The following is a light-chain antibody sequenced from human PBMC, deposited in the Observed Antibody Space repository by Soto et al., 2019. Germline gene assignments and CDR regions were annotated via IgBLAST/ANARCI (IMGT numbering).Light chain of an antibody. CDR3: QKYNSAPPGWT. Sequence: DIPMTQSPSSLSASVGDSVTITCRASQGIGNYLAWYQQRPGKVPKVLIYATSTLQSGVPSRLSGSGSGTDFTLTIRSLQPEDVATYYCQKYNSAPPGWTFGQGPKVEIK. CDR1: QGIGNY. J-gene: IGKJ1*01. CDR2: ATS. V-gene: IGKV1-27*01.